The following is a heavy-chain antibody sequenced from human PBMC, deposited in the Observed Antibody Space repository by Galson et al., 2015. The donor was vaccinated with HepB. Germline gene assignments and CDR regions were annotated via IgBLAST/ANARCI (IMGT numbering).Heavy chain of an antibody. J-gene: IGHJ4*02. D-gene: IGHD2-15*01. CDR1: GFSFTRYA. CDR2: ITSSGGNS. V-gene: IGHV3-23*01. CDR3: AKDGIMVANNPYHFHY. Sequence: SLRLSCAASGFSFTRYATTWVRQAPGKGLEWVSSITSSGGNSYYTDSVKGRFTASRDNSKNTLLLQLNSLRAEDTAMYFCAKDGIMVANNPYHFHYWGQGTLVTVSS.